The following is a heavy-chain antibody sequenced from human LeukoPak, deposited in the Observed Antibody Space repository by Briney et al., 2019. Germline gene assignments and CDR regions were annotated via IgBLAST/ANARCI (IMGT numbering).Heavy chain of an antibody. CDR1: GGSISSSSYY. CDR2: IYYSGST. D-gene: IGHD2-15*01. J-gene: IGHJ4*02. V-gene: IGHV4-39*07. Sequence: PSETLSLTCTVSGGSISSSSYYWGWIRQPPGKGLEWIGSIYYSGSTYYNPSLKSRVTISVDTSKNQFSLKLSSVTAADTAVYYCARGKGSIHFDYWGQGTLVTVSS. CDR3: ARGKGSIHFDY.